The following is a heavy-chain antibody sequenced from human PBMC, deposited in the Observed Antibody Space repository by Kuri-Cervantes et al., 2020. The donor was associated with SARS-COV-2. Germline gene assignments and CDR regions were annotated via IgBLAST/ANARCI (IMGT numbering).Heavy chain of an antibody. CDR1: GFTFSNAW. CDR2: IKGKTDGGTT. Sequence: GESLKISCAASGFTFSNAWMSWVRQAPGKGLEWVGRIKGKTDGGTTDYAAPVKGRFTISRDDSKNTLYLQMNSLKTEDTAVYYCTAGPGYCSSTSCYRPFDIWGQGTMVTVSS. V-gene: IGHV3-15*01. CDR3: TAGPGYCSSTSCYRPFDI. J-gene: IGHJ3*02. D-gene: IGHD2-2*01.